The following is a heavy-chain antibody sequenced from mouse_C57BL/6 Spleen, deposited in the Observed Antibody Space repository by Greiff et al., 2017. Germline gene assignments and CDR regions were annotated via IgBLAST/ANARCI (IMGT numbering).Heavy chain of an antibody. J-gene: IGHJ1*03. Sequence: EVHLVESGPGLVKPSQSLSLTCSVTGYSITSGYYWNWIRQFPGNKLEWMGYISYDGSNNYNPSLKNRISITRDTSKNQFFLKLNSVTTEDTATYYCARGDKGWYFDVWGTGTTVTVSS. CDR1: GYSITSGYY. V-gene: IGHV3-6*01. CDR2: ISYDGSN. CDR3: ARGDKGWYFDV. D-gene: IGHD1-3*01.